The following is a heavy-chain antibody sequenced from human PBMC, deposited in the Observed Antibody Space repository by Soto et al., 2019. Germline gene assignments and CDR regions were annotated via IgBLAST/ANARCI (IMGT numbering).Heavy chain of an antibody. CDR3: ARTPRFVTVTTWYNWFDP. CDR1: GGSISSYY. CDR2: IYYSGST. V-gene: IGHV4-59*01. Sequence: SETLSLTCTVSGGSISSYYWSWIRQPPGKGLEWIGYIYYSGSTNYNPSLKSRVTISVDTSKNQFSLKLSSVTAADTAVYYCARTPRFVTVTTWYNWFDPWGQGTLVTVSS. D-gene: IGHD4-17*01. J-gene: IGHJ5*02.